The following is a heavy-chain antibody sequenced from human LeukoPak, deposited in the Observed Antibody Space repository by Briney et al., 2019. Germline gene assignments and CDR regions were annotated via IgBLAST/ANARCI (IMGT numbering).Heavy chain of an antibody. CDR3: ARGAPMYSSGWIYYFDY. CDR2: INPNSGGT. V-gene: IGHV1-2*02. CDR1: GYTFTGYY. J-gene: IGHJ4*02. Sequence: GASVKVSCKASGYTFTGYYMHWARQAPGQGLEWMGWINPNSGGTNYAQKFQGRVTMTRDTSISTAYMELSRLRSDDTAAYYCARGAPMYSSGWIYYFDYWGQGTLVTVSS. D-gene: IGHD6-19*01.